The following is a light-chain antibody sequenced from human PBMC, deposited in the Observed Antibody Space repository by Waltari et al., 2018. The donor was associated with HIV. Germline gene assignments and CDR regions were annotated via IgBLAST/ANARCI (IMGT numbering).Light chain of an antibody. J-gene: IGLJ2*01. Sequence: QSVMTQPASASGTPGQRVTISCSGSRSNIGSNTVSWFQQRPRTAPRLLIYGKTQRPSGVPDRFSGSKSGPSASLAISGLQSEDEADYFCAAWDDSLNGPVFGGGTKLTVL. V-gene: IGLV1-44*01. CDR3: AAWDDSLNGPV. CDR1: RSNIGSNT. CDR2: GKT.